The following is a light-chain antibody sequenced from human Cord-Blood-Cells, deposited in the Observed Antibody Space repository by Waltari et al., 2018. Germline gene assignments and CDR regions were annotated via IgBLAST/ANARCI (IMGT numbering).Light chain of an antibody. CDR3: MQALQTPLT. Sequence: DIVMTQSPLSLPVPPGEPGSIFCRSSQSLLHSNGYNYLDWYLQKPGQSPQLLIYLGSNRASGVPDRFSGSGSGTDFTLKISRVEAEDVGVYYCMQALQTPLTFGGGTKVEIK. V-gene: IGKV2-28*01. CDR2: LGS. J-gene: IGKJ4*01. CDR1: QSLLHSNGYNY.